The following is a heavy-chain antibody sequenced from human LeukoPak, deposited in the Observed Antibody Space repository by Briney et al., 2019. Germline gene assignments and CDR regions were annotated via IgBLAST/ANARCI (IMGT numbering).Heavy chain of an antibody. CDR1: GASISNYY. CDR2: IHSGGSF. J-gene: IGHJ3*02. V-gene: IGHV4-4*07. Sequence: SETLSLTCSVSGASISNYYWSWIRQPAGKGLEWIGRIHSGGSFNYHPSLRSRVTMSVDTSNNHFFLRLNSVTAADTALYFCARGIGTITQDSFDIWGPGTVVTVSS. D-gene: IGHD1-14*01. CDR3: ARGIGTITQDSFDI.